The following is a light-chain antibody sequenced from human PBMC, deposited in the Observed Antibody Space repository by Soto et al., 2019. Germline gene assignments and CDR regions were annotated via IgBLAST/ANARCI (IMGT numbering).Light chain of an antibody. CDR2: ADS. Sequence: SYVLTQLPSVSVAPGQTARITCGGNNIGGKSVHWYKQKPGQAPVLVVYADSDRPSGIPERFSGSNSGNTATLTISGVEAGDEADYYCQVWDSSSDHRYVFGTGTKLTVL. V-gene: IGLV3-21*02. CDR1: NIGGKS. J-gene: IGLJ1*01. CDR3: QVWDSSSDHRYV.